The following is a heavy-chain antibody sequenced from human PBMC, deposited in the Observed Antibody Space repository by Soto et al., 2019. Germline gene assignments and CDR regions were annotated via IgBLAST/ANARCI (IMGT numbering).Heavy chain of an antibody. CDR2: ISSGSNYI. J-gene: IGHJ3*02. CDR1: GFTFSNYN. CDR3: ARGYHYYDSSGYDKWDAFDI. Sequence: GGSLRLSCVASGFTFSNYNMNWVRQAPGKGLEWVSSISSGSNYIVYADSMKGRFTISRDNAKNSLYLQMNSLRAEDTAVYYCARGYHYYDSSGYDKWDAFDIWGQGTMVTVSS. D-gene: IGHD3-22*01. V-gene: IGHV3-21*01.